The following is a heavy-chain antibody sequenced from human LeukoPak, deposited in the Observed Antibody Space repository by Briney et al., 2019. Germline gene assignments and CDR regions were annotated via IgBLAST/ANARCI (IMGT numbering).Heavy chain of an antibody. CDR1: GGTFSSYA. Sequence: SVKVSCKASGGTFSSYAISWVRQAPGQGLEWTGRIIPILGIANYTQKFQGRVTITADKSTSTAYMELSSLRSEDTAVYYCARGVDGGNSDWFDPWGQGTLVTVSS. CDR3: ARGVDGGNSDWFDP. CDR2: IIPILGIA. D-gene: IGHD2-21*02. J-gene: IGHJ5*02. V-gene: IGHV1-69*04.